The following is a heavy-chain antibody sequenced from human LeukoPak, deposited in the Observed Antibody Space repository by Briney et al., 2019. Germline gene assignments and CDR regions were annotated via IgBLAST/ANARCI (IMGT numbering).Heavy chain of an antibody. CDR2: MHYSGSN. V-gene: IGHV4-59*11. CDR3: ARVADVGYYYYLDV. D-gene: IGHD3-10*02. CDR1: GASTSSHY. J-gene: IGHJ6*03. Sequence: SETLSLTCTVSGASTSSHYWSWIRQPPGKGLEWIGHMHYSGSNSYNPSLKSRVTISVDTSENQISLTVSSVTAADTAVYYCARVADVGYYYYLDVWGKGTTVIVS.